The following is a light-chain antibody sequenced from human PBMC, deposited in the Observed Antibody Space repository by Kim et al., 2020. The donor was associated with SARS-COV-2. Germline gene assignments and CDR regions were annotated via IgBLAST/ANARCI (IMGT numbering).Light chain of an antibody. CDR1: QSVSSN. CDR3: HQYNNSPPT. V-gene: IGKV3-15*01. CDR2: GAS. J-gene: IGKJ1*01. Sequence: VMTQSPATLSVSPGERATLSCRASQSVSSNLAWYQQKPGQAPRLLIYGASTRATGIPARFSGSGSGTEFTLTISSLQSEDFSVYYCHQYNNSPPTFGQVTKVDI.